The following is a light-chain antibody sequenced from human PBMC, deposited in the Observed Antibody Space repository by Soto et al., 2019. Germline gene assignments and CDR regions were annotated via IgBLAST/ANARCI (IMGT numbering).Light chain of an antibody. Sequence: SYELTQPPSVAVAPGETARISCGGNNIGSKSLFWYQQKAGQAPLLVIYYDTNRPSGIPERFSGSNSGNTATLTISGVEVGDEGDYYCQVWDLSSGHREVFGGGTKLTVL. CDR1: NIGSKS. V-gene: IGLV3-21*04. J-gene: IGLJ2*01. CDR2: YDT. CDR3: QVWDLSSGHREV.